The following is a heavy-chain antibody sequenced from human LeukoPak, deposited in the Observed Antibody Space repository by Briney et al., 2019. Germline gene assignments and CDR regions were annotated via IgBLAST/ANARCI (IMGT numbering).Heavy chain of an antibody. D-gene: IGHD1-26*01. Sequence: GGSLRLSCAASGFTFSSYGMHWVRQAPGKGLEWVAVISFDGSNKYYADSVKGRFTISRDNSKNTLYLQMNSLRAEDTAVYYCARDARFFWELAHHGRFDPWGQGTLVTVSS. CDR1: GFTFSSYG. CDR3: ARDARFFWELAHHGRFDP. CDR2: ISFDGSNK. J-gene: IGHJ5*02. V-gene: IGHV3-30*03.